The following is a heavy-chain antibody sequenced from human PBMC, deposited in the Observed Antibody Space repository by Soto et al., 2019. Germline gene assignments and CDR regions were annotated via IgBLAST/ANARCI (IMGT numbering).Heavy chain of an antibody. J-gene: IGHJ4*02. Sequence: EVQLVESGGGLVQPGGSLRLSCAASGFTFSGYWMSWVRQAPGKGLEWVANIKFDGSEKYYVDSLKGRFIISRDNTKNTLSLQMNSMRVEDTAVYYCASDDGWNNVVVPPATQNHYFDYWGPGTWVTVSS. D-gene: IGHD2-2*01. V-gene: IGHV3-7*01. CDR3: ASDDGWNNVVVPPATQNHYFDY. CDR1: GFTFSGYW. CDR2: IKFDGSEK.